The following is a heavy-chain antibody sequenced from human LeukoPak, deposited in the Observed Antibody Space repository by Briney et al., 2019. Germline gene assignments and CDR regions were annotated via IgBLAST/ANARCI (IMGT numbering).Heavy chain of an antibody. Sequence: SETLSLTCTVSGGSISSYYWSWIRQPPGKGLEWIGYIYYSGSTNYNPSLKSRVTISVDTSKNQFSLKLSSVTAADTAVYYCARGYKLSSGWPNDAFDIWGQGTMVTVSS. CDR3: ARGYKLSSGWPNDAFDI. J-gene: IGHJ3*02. D-gene: IGHD6-19*01. CDR1: GGSISSYY. CDR2: IYYSGST. V-gene: IGHV4-59*08.